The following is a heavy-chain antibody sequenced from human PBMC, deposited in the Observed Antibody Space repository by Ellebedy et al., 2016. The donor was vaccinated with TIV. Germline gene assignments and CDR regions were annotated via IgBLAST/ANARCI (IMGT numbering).Heavy chain of an antibody. Sequence: GESLKISXSASGFTFSSYAMHWVRQAPGKGLEYVSAISSIGGSTYYADSVKGRFTISRDNSKNTLYLQMSSLRAEDTAVYYCVKGGGYSYFDIWGQGTMVTVSS. V-gene: IGHV3-64D*06. CDR3: VKGGGYSYFDI. CDR1: GFTFSSYA. CDR2: ISSIGGST. D-gene: IGHD5-18*01. J-gene: IGHJ3*02.